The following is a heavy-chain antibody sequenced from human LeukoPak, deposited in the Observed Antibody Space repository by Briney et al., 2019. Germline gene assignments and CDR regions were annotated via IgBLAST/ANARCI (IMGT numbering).Heavy chain of an antibody. D-gene: IGHD6-25*01. CDR2: IYYSGST. J-gene: IGHJ4*02. Sequence: KPSETLSLTCTVSGGSISSYYWSWIRQPPGKGLEWIGYIYYSGSTNYNPSLKSRVTISVDTSKNQFSLKLSSVTAADTAVYYCARIPPHSSSGSWVVVGSYFGYWGQGTPVTVSS. CDR1: GGSISSYY. CDR3: ARIPPHSSSGSWVVVGSYFGY. V-gene: IGHV4-59*01.